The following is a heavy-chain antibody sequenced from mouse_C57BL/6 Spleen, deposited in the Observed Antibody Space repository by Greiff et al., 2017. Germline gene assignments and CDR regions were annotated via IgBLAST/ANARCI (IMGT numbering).Heavy chain of an antibody. CDR2: INSDGGST. Sequence: EVKLVESGGGLVQPGESLKLSCESNEYEFPSHDMSWVRKTPEKRLELVAAINSDGGSTYYPDTMERRFIISRDNTKKTRYLQMSSLRSEDTALYYCARRDGNYWDFDVWGTGTTVTVSS. J-gene: IGHJ1*03. V-gene: IGHV5-2*01. D-gene: IGHD2-1*01. CDR1: EYEFPSHD. CDR3: ARRDGNYWDFDV.